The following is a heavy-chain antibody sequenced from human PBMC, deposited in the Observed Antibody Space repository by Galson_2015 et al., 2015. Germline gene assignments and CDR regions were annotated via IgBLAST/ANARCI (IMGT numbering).Heavy chain of an antibody. D-gene: IGHD3-10*01. CDR3: ARDVYGSGTYYNYNDAFDM. V-gene: IGHV3-21*01. CDR2: IDTASSYI. J-gene: IGHJ3*02. Sequence: SLRLSCAASGFIFSDYGMNWVRQAPGKGLEWVSSIDTASSYIYYADSLKGRFTISRDNAKNTLYLQMNSLRAEDTAVYFCARDVYGSGTYYNYNDAFDMWGQGTMVTVSS. CDR1: GFIFSDYG.